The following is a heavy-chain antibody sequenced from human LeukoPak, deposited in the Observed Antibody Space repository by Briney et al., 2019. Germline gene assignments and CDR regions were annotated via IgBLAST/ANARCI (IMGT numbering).Heavy chain of an antibody. J-gene: IGHJ4*02. V-gene: IGHV1-2*02. CDR1: GYTFPGYY. D-gene: IGHD2-2*01. CDR3: ARAAIVVVPAANLFDY. Sequence: ASVPVYCNAYGYTFPGYYMHWVRPAPGQGLEWMGSLNPNSGGTNYAQKFQGRVTMTRDTSISTAYMVLSRLRSDDTVVYYWARAAIVVVPAANLFDYWSQGTLVTVAS. CDR2: LNPNSGGT.